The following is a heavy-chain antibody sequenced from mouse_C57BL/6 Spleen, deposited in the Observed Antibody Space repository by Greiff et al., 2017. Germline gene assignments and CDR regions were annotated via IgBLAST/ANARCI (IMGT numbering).Heavy chain of an antibody. CDR3: ARYDYDEGFAY. CDR2: ISPGSGST. V-gene: IGHV1-55*01. CDR1: GYTFTSYW. D-gene: IGHD2-4*01. J-gene: IGHJ3*01. Sequence: QVQLQQPGAELVKPGASVKMSCKASGYTFTSYWINWVKQRPGQGLEWIGEISPGSGSTNYNEQFKSTATLTVDTSSSTAYMQLSSLTSEDSAVYYCARYDYDEGFAYWGQGTLVTVSA.